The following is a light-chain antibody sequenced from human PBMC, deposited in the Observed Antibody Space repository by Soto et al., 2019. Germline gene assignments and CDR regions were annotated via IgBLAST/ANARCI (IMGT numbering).Light chain of an antibody. CDR1: QSLSSSY. Sequence: EIVLTQSPGTLSLSPGERATLSCRASQSLSSSYLAWYQQRPGQAPRLLIHGASSRATGIPVRFSGSGSGTDFILTISRLEPGDFAVYYCQMYGSAPPGTFGQGTKVDIK. J-gene: IGKJ1*01. CDR2: GAS. V-gene: IGKV3-20*01. CDR3: QMYGSAPPGT.